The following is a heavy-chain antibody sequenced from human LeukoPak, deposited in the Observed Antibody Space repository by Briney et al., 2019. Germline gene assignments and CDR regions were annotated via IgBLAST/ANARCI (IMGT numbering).Heavy chain of an antibody. V-gene: IGHV1-69*04. CDR3: ARLQPGTDTHFDY. CDR1: GDTFSSYA. J-gene: IGHJ4*02. D-gene: IGHD1-7*01. CDR2: IIPIRGIA. Sequence: GASVKVSCKASGDTFSSYAISWVRQAPGQGLEWMGRIIPIRGIANYAQKFQGRVTITADKSTSTAYMELSSLRSEDTAVYYCARLQPGTDTHFDYWGQGTLVTVSS.